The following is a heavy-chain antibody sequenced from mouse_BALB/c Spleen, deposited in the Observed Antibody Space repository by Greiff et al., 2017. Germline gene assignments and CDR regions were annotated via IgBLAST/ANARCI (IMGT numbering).Heavy chain of an antibody. V-gene: IGHV6-6*02. CDR1: GFTFSNYW. Sequence: EVKLQESGGGLVQPGGSMKLSCVASGFTFSNYWMNWVRQSPEKGLEWVAEIRLKSNNYATHYAESVKGRFTISRDDSKSSVYLQMNNLRAEDTGIYYCTRGGYDWYFDVWGAGTTVTVSS. J-gene: IGHJ1*01. D-gene: IGHD2-2*01. CDR3: TRGGYDWYFDV. CDR2: IRLKSNNYAT.